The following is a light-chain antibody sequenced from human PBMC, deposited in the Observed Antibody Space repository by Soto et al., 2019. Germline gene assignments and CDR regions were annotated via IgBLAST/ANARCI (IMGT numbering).Light chain of an antibody. CDR3: QQYNSYPVT. Sequence: DIQMTQSPATLSASVGDRVTITCRASQSISSWLAWYQQKSGKAPKLLIYKASSLESGVPSRFSGSGSGTEFTLTISSLQPDDFASYYCQQYNSYPVTFGQGTKVEIK. CDR2: KAS. CDR1: QSISSW. J-gene: IGKJ1*01. V-gene: IGKV1-5*03.